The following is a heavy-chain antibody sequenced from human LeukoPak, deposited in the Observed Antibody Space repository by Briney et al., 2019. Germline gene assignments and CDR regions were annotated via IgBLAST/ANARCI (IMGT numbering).Heavy chain of an antibody. V-gene: IGHV3-66*01. CDR3: AREGIVGGRNWFDP. CDR1: GFTVSSNY. CDR2: IYSGGST. D-gene: IGHD1-26*01. Sequence: PGGSLRLSCAASGFTVSSNYMSWVRQAPGKGLEWVSVIYSGGSTYYADSVKGRFTISRDNSKNTLYLQMNSLRAEDTAVYYCAREGIVGGRNWFDPWGQGTLVTVSP. J-gene: IGHJ5*02.